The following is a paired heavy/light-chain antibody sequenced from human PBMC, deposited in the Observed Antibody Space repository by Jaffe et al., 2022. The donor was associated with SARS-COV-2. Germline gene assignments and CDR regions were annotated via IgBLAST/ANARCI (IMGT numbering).Light chain of an antibody. V-gene: IGLV2-23*01. J-gene: IGLJ3*02. Sequence: QSALTQPASVSGSPGQSITISCTGTSSDVGSYNLVSWYQHHPGKAPKLMIYEGSKRPSGVSNRFSGSKSGNTASLTISGLQAEDEADYYCCSYAGSSTLVFGGGTKLTVL. CDR1: SSDVGSYNL. CDR2: EGS. CDR3: CSYAGSSTLV.
Heavy chain of an antibody. D-gene: IGHD2-15*01. CDR1: GFTFSSYG. Sequence: QVQLVESGGGVVQPGRSLRLSCAASGFTFSSYGMHWVRQDPGKGLEWVAIISYDGNNKYYADSVKGRFTISRDNSKNTLFLQMNSLRAEDTAVYYCAKDRGMGVVLAATLFDYWGQGTLVTVSS. CDR2: ISYDGNNK. V-gene: IGHV3-30*18. CDR3: AKDRGMGVVLAATLFDY. J-gene: IGHJ4*02.